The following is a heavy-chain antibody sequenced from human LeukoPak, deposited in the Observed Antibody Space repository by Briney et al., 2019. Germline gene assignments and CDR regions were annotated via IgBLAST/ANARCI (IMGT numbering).Heavy chain of an antibody. V-gene: IGHV3-74*01. CDR1: GWTFSSYW. D-gene: IGHD6-19*01. CDR2: ISMDGTTT. J-gene: IGHJ4*02. Sequence: GGALKLSCAASGWTFSSYWMHGVRQTPAKGQLGVARISMDGTTTTYADSVKGRFTISRDNAKNTLYLQMSSLTVEDTAVYYCTRDQALSGSGPHFADWGQGTLVTVSS. CDR3: TRDQALSGSGPHFAD.